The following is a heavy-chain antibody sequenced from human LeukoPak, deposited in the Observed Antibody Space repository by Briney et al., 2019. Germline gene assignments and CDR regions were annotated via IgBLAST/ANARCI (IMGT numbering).Heavy chain of an antibody. V-gene: IGHV4-59*12. CDR3: ARGPRFIAASRFDP. J-gene: IGHJ5*02. CDR2: IYYSGST. CDR1: GGSIISYY. D-gene: IGHD6-6*01. Sequence: SETLSLTCTVSGGSIISYYWSWIRQPPGKGLEWIGYIYYSGSTNYNPSLKSRVTISVDTSKNQFSLKLSSVTAADTAVYYCARGPRFIAASRFDPWGQGTLVTVSS.